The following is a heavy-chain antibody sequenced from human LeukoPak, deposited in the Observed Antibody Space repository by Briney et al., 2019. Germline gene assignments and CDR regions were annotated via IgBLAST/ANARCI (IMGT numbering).Heavy chain of an antibody. J-gene: IGHJ4*02. CDR2: ISAYNGNT. Sequence: GASVKVSCKASGYTFTSYGISWVRQAPGQGLEWMGWISAYNGNTNYAQKLQGRVTMTTDTSTNTAYMELRSLRSEDTAMYYCARGVVKGGWYHLFDYWGQGTLVTVSS. D-gene: IGHD6-19*01. CDR3: ARGVVKGGWYHLFDY. V-gene: IGHV1-18*01. CDR1: GYTFTSYG.